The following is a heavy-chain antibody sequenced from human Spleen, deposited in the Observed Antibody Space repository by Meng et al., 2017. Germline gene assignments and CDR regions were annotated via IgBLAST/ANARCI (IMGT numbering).Heavy chain of an antibody. V-gene: IGHV4-31*03. J-gene: IGHJ4*02. D-gene: IGHD3-22*01. CDR3: ARDHKAFYYQSSGLGY. CDR2: IYHTGTT. CDR1: AGSIGSGSYY. Sequence: SETLSLTCTVSAGSIGSGSYYWSWIRQIPGKGLEWIGYIYHTGTTYYNPSLKSRVTMPVDASKNQLSLKLSSVSAADTAVYFCARDHKAFYYQSSGLGYWGQGTLVTVSS.